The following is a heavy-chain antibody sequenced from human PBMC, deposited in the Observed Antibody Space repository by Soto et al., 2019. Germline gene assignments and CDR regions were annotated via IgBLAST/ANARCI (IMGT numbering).Heavy chain of an antibody. CDR3: TTDWSMGMGAQGPGGLYYFDY. D-gene: IGHD3-16*01. CDR1: HYSISSGYS. J-gene: IGHJ4*02. CDR2: ISRSGSA. Sequence: SETLSLTCAVSHYSISSGYSWGWIRQPPGKGLEWIGSISRSGSAYYSPSLRSRVTISVDTSKNQFSLKLSSVTAADTAVYYCTTDWSMGMGAQGPGGLYYFDYWGQGTLVTVSS. V-gene: IGHV4-38-2*02.